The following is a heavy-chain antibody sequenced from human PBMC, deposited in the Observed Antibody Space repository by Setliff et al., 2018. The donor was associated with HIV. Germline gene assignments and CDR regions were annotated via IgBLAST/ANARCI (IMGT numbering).Heavy chain of an antibody. Sequence: GGSLRLSCAASGFTFSTYAMSWVRQAPGKGLEWVSGISGSGGSTYYADSVKGRFIISRDNAKNSLFLQMNSLRAEDTAVYYCARLREGYFVQADWGQGTLVTVS. V-gene: IGHV3-23*01. J-gene: IGHJ4*02. CDR3: ARLREGYFVQAD. CDR1: GFTFSTYA. D-gene: IGHD4-17*01. CDR2: ISGSGGST.